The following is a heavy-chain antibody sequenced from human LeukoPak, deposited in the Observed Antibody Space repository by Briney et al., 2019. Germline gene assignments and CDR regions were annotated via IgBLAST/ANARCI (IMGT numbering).Heavy chain of an antibody. D-gene: IGHD1-14*01. Sequence: ASVKVSCRVSGYTLTELSMHWVRQAPGQGLEWMGIINPSGGSTSYAQKFQGRVTMTRDTSTSTVYMELSSLRSEDTAVYYCARDQVGSGAFDIWGQGTMVTVSS. CDR3: ARDQVGSGAFDI. CDR1: GYTLTELS. CDR2: INPSGGST. J-gene: IGHJ3*02. V-gene: IGHV1-46*01.